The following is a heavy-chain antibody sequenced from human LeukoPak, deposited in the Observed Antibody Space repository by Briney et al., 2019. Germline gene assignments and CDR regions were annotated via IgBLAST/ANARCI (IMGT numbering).Heavy chain of an antibody. D-gene: IGHD2-15*01. V-gene: IGHV1-69*13. CDR3: ARDLDCSGGSCYSDNWFDP. CDR2: IIPIFGTA. Sequence: SVKVSCKASGGTFSSYAISWVRQAPGQGLEWMGGIIPIFGTANYAQEFQGRVTITADESTSTAYMELSSLRSEDTAVYYCARDLDCSGGSCYSDNWFDPWGQGTLVTVSS. J-gene: IGHJ5*02. CDR1: GGTFSSYA.